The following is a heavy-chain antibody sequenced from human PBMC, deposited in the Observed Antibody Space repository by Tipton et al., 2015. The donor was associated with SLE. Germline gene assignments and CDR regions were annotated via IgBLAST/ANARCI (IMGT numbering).Heavy chain of an antibody. CDR3: AGLQQLVGFDP. Sequence: TLSLTCTVSGGSVSSTTYYWSWIRQPAGKGLEWIGRIYTSGSTSYNPSLKSRVTISVNTSKNQFSLKLSSVSAADTAVYYCAGLQQLVGFDPWGQGTLVTVSS. V-gene: IGHV4-61*02. CDR1: GGSVSSTTYY. D-gene: IGHD6-13*01. CDR2: IYTSGST. J-gene: IGHJ5*02.